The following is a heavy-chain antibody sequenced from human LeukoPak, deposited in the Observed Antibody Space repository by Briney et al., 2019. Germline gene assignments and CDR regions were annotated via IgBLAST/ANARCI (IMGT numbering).Heavy chain of an antibody. CDR3: AREVVTAGPTRWYFDL. D-gene: IGHD2-21*02. Sequence: PGGSLRLSCAVSGFTVSSNYMSWVRQAPGKGLEWVSVFYSGGSTYYGDSVKGRSTISRDNSKNTLYLQMNSLRAEDTAVYYCAREVVTAGPTRWYFDLWGRGTLVTVSS. CDR2: FYSGGST. J-gene: IGHJ2*01. CDR1: GFTVSSNY. V-gene: IGHV3-53*01.